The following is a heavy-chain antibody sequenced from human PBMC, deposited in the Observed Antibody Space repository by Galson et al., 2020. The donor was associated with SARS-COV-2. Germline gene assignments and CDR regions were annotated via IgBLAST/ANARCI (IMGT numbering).Heavy chain of an antibody. J-gene: IGHJ4*02. V-gene: IGHV3-30-3*01. D-gene: IGHD2-21*02. CDR2: ISYDGSNK. CDR1: GFTFSSYA. Sequence: SLKISCAASGFTFSSYAMHWVRQAPGKGLEWVAVISYDGSNKYYADSVKGRFTISRDNSKNTLYLQMNSLRAEDTAVYYCARDGDIVVVTATDYWGQGTLVTVSS. CDR3: ARDGDIVVVTATDY.